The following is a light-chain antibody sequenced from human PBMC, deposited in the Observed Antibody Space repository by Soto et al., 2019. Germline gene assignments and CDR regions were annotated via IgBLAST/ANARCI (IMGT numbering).Light chain of an antibody. CDR1: QSVTNY. V-gene: IGKV3-11*01. CDR2: GAS. J-gene: IGKJ5*01. Sequence: ETLLAQNRATLPLAGEESRTLCSRDLQSVTNYLAWYQQKPGQPPSLLIYGASNRATGIPARFSGSGSGTDFTLTISSREPEDVAVYYCQQRSNGPPEITFGKGTRLEIK. CDR3: QQRSNGPPEIT.